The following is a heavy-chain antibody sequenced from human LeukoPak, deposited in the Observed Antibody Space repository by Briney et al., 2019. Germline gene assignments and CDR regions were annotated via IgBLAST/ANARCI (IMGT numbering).Heavy chain of an antibody. D-gene: IGHD6-19*01. CDR2: INPNSGGT. CDR1: GYTFTGYY. J-gene: IGHJ4*02. Sequence: ASVKVSCKASGYTFTGYYMHWVRQAPGQGLEWMGWINPNSGGTNYAQKFQSRVTMTRDTSISTAYMELSRLRSDDTAVYYCARAFFDSSGWEYWGQGTLVTVSS. CDR3: ARAFFDSSGWEY. V-gene: IGHV1-2*02.